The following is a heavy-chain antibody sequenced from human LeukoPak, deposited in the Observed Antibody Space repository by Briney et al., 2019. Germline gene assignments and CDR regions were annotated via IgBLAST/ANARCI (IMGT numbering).Heavy chain of an antibody. D-gene: IGHD2-2*01. CDR3: ARWVIVVVPAANDYYYMDV. CDR2: INAYNGNT. V-gene: IGHV1-18*04. J-gene: IGHJ6*03. Sequence: GASVKVSCEASGYTFTGYYMHWVRQAPGQGLEWMGWINAYNGNTNYAQKLQGRVTMTTDTSTSTAYMELRSLRSDDTAVYYCARWVIVVVPAANDYYYMDVWGKGTTVTVSS. CDR1: GYTFTGYY.